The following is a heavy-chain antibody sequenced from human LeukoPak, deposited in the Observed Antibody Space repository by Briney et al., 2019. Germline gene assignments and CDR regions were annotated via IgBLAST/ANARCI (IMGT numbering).Heavy chain of an antibody. V-gene: IGHV2-5*02. J-gene: IGHJ5*02. CDR3: ALQQLPYYYDSSGTVA. CDR2: LYWDDDK. Sequence: SGPTLVNPTQTLTLTCTFSGFSLSTSGVGVGWIRQPPGKALEWLALLYWDDDKRYSPSPNSMPTITKDPSKSQVVLTLTNMDPVDTATYYCALQQLPYYYDSSGTVAWGQGTLVTVSS. D-gene: IGHD3-22*01. CDR1: GFSLSTSGVG.